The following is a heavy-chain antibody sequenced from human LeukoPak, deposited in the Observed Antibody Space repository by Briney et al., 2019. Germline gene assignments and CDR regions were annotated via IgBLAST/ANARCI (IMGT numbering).Heavy chain of an antibody. V-gene: IGHV4-61*02. CDR2: IYTSGST. D-gene: IGHD5-18*01. CDR3: ARGGGYSYGFNDY. CDR1: GGSISSGSYY. Sequence: SQTLSLTCTVSGGSISSGSYYWSWIRQPAGKGLEWLGRIYTSGSTNYNPSLKSRVTISVDTSKNQFSLKLSSVTAADTAVYYCARGGGYSYGFNDYWGQGTLVTVSS. J-gene: IGHJ4*02.